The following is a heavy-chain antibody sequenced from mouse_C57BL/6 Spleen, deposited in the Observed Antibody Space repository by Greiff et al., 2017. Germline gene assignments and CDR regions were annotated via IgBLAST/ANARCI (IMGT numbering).Heavy chain of an antibody. D-gene: IGHD2-5*01. Sequence: EVQLQQSGPELVKPGASVKISCKASGYSFTGYYMNWVKQSPEKSLEWIGEINPSTGGTTYNQKFKAKATLTVDKSSSTAYMQLNSLTSKDSAVYYCARSNYGAMDYWGQGTSVTVSS. CDR1: GYSFTGYY. CDR3: ARSNYGAMDY. V-gene: IGHV1-42*01. J-gene: IGHJ4*01. CDR2: INPSTGGT.